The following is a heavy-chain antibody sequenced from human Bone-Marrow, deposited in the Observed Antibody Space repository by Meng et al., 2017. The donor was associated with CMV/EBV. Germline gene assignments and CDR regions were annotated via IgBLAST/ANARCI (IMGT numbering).Heavy chain of an antibody. Sequence: ASVKVSCKASGYTFTGYYMHWVRQAPGQGLEWMGWINPNSGGTNYAQKFQGRVTMTRDTSISTAYMELSRLRSDDTAVYYCARDMHYDFWSGYYTPPSYYYGMDVWGQGTTVTGSS. CDR1: GYTFTGYY. J-gene: IGHJ6*01. D-gene: IGHD3-3*01. CDR3: ARDMHYDFWSGYYTPPSYYYGMDV. CDR2: INPNSGGT. V-gene: IGHV1-2*02.